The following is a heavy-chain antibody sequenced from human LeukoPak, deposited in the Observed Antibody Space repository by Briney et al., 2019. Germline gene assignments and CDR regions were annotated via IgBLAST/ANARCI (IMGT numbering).Heavy chain of an antibody. CDR2: INHSGST. V-gene: IGHV4-34*01. D-gene: IGHD5-24*01. CDR1: GGSFSGYY. Sequence: SETLSLTCAVYGGSFSGYYWSWIRQPPGKGLEWIGEINHSGSTNYNPSLKSRVTISVDTSKNQFSLKLSSVTAADTAVYYCARGRYRDGYNGGFDYWGQGTLVTVSS. CDR3: ARGRYRDGYNGGFDY. J-gene: IGHJ4*02.